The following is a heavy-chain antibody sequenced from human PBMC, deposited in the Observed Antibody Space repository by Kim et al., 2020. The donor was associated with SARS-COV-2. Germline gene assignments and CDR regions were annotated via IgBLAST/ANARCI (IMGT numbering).Heavy chain of an antibody. Sequence: GGSLRLSCAASGFTFDDYAMHWVRQAPGKGLEWVSGISWNSGSIGYADSVKGRFTISRDNAKNSLYLQMNSLRAEDTALYYCAKADSSGYSFDYWGQGTLVTVSS. CDR1: GFTFDDYA. J-gene: IGHJ4*02. CDR3: AKADSSGYSFDY. V-gene: IGHV3-9*01. D-gene: IGHD3-22*01. CDR2: ISWNSGSI.